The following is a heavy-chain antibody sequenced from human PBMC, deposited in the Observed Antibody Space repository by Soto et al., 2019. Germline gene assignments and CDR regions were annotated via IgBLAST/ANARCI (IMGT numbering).Heavy chain of an antibody. Sequence: SETLSLTCTVSGGSISSGGYYWSWIRQHPGKGLEWIGYIYYSGSTYYNPSLKSRVTISVDTSKNQFSLKLSSVTAADTAVYYCARARLSSSYYFDYWGQGTLVTVSS. J-gene: IGHJ4*02. CDR2: IYYSGST. CDR1: GGSISSGGYY. D-gene: IGHD6-6*01. CDR3: ARARLSSSYYFDY. V-gene: IGHV4-31*03.